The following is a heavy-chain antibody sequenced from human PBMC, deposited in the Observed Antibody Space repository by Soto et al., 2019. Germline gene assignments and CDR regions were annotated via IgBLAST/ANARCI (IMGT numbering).Heavy chain of an antibody. CDR1: GGTFSSYA. J-gene: IGHJ6*02. V-gene: IGHV1-69*13. CDR3: AREMGATTFVPYYYYGMDV. D-gene: IGHD1-26*01. Sequence: SVKVSCKASGGTFSSYAISWVRQAPGQGLEWMGGIIPIFGTANYAQKFQGRVTITADESTSTAYMELSSLRSEDTAVYYCAREMGATTFVPYYYYGMDVWGQGTTVTVSS. CDR2: IIPIFGTA.